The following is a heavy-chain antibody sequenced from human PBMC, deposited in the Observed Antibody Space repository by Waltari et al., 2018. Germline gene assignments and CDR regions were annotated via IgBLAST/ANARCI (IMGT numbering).Heavy chain of an antibody. CDR3: ARGGYFGSYFGYFDY. CDR1: GYTVTGYY. V-gene: IGHV1-2*02. D-gene: IGHD1-26*01. Sequence: QVQLVQSGAEVKKPGASVKVSCKASGYTVTGYYIHWVRQAPVQGLEWMGWINPNSGGTNYAQNFQGRVTMTRDTSISTAYMELSSLRSDDTAVYYCARGGYFGSYFGYFDYWGQGTLVTVSS. J-gene: IGHJ4*02. CDR2: INPNSGGT.